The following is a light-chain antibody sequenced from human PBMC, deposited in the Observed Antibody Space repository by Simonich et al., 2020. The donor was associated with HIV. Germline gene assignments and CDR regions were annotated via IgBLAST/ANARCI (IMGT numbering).Light chain of an antibody. V-gene: IGKV3-15*01. Sequence: EIVMTQSPATLSVSPGERATLSCRASQSVSSNLAWYPQKPGQAPRLLIYGASTRATGIPARFSGSGSGTEFTLTISSLQSEDFAVYYCQQYNNWPPLTFGGGTKVEMK. CDR2: GAS. CDR3: QQYNNWPPLT. J-gene: IGKJ4*01. CDR1: QSVSSN.